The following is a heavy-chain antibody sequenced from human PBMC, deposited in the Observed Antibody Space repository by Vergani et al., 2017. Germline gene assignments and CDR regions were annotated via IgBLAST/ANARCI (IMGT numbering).Heavy chain of an antibody. D-gene: IGHD1-26*01. CDR1: GFTFSSYA. V-gene: IGHV3-23*01. J-gene: IGHJ4*02. CDR2: ISGSGGST. Sequence: EVQLLESGGGLVQPGGSLRLSCAASGFTFSSYAMSWVRQAPGKGLEWVSAISGSGGSTYYADSVKGRFTISRDNSKNTLYLQMNSLRAEDTAVYYCAKSTHSGSYYAGFFSFGYYFDYWGQGTLVTVSS. CDR3: AKSTHSGSYYAGFFSFGYYFDY.